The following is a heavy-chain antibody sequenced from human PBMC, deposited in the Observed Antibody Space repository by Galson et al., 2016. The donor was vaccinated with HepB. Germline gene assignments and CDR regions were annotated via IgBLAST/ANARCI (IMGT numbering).Heavy chain of an antibody. D-gene: IGHD3-10*01. J-gene: IGHJ4*02. Sequence: GTTDYNPSLESRVTISVDTSKNQFSLKLSSVTAADTAVYYCARGRYYYVSGSYHDYWGQGTLVTVSS. V-gene: IGHV4-59*09. CDR3: ARGRYYYVSGSYHDY. CDR2: GTT.